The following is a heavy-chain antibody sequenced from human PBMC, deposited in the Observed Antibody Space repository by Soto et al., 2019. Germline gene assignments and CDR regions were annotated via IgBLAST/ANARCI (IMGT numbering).Heavy chain of an antibody. V-gene: IGHV4-39*01. J-gene: IGHJ6*03. CDR3: ARHVQYYDVWSGYPSYYYYMDV. CDR2: IYYSGST. CDR1: GGSISNSSDF. D-gene: IGHD3-3*01. Sequence: PSETLSLTCIVSGGSISNSSDFWGWIRQPPGKGLEWIGTIYYSGSTYYNPSLKSRVTISVDTSKNQLSLRLSSVTAADTAVYYCARHVQYYDVWSGYPSYYYYMDVWGKGTTVTVSS.